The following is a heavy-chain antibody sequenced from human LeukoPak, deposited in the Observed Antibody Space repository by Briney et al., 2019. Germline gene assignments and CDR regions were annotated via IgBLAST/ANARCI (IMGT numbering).Heavy chain of an antibody. Sequence: SETLSLTCAVSGYSISSGYYWGWIRQPPGKGLEWIGSIYHSGSTYYNPSLKSRVTISVDTSKNQFSLKLSPVTAADTAIYYCARRLQQSRAFDIWGQGTMVTVSS. CDR3: ARRLQQSRAFDI. J-gene: IGHJ3*02. CDR2: IYHSGST. D-gene: IGHD6-13*01. V-gene: IGHV4-38-2*01. CDR1: GYSISSGYY.